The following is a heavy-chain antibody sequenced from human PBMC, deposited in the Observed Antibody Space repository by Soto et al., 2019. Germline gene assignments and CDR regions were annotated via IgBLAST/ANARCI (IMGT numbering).Heavy chain of an antibody. CDR3: ARAINYYYDSAADAFDI. Sequence: EVQLVESGGGLIQPGGSLRLSCAASGFTVSSNYMSWVRQAPGKGLEWVSVIYSGGSTYYEDSVKGRFTISRDNSKNTLYLQMNSLRAEDTAVYYCARAINYYYDSAADAFDIWGQGTMVTVSS. CDR2: IYSGGST. CDR1: GFTVSSNY. V-gene: IGHV3-53*01. J-gene: IGHJ3*02. D-gene: IGHD3-22*01.